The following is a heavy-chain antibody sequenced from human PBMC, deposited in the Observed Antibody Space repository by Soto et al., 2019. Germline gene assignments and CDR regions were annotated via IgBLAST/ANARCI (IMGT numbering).Heavy chain of an antibody. CDR1: GYTFTGYD. V-gene: IGHV1-24*01. CDR3: ATVSEDIVLVPAAITPDYGMDV. Sequence: ASVKVSCKASGYTFTGYDINWVRQAPGQGLEWMGGFDPEDGETIYAQKFQGRVTMTEDTSTDTAYMELSSLRSEDTAVYYCATVSEDIVLVPAAITPDYGMDVWGQGTTVTVSS. CDR2: FDPEDGET. J-gene: IGHJ6*02. D-gene: IGHD2-2*01.